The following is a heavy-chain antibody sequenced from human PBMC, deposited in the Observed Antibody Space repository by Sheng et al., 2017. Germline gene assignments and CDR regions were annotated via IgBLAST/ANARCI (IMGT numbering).Heavy chain of an antibody. J-gene: IGHJ4*02. CDR2: ISYDGDRA. D-gene: IGHD6-13*01. Sequence: VQLVESGGGLVKPGGSLRLSCAASGFTFNNYPMNWVRQAPGKGLEWLAVISYDGDRAHYADSVKDRFTISRDNSKSTVFLQLNSLRVKDTAVYYCAREGAIGVAAAGYLDFWGQGTLVTVSS. CDR1: GFTFNNYP. V-gene: IGHV3-30*01. CDR3: AREGAIGVAAAGYLDF.